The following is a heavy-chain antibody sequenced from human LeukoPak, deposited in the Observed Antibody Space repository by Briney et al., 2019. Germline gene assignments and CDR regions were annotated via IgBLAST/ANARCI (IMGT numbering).Heavy chain of an antibody. D-gene: IGHD2-15*01. Sequence: GGSLRLSCAASGLTFSSYWMSWVRQAPGKGLEWVANIKQDGSEKYYVDSVKGRFTISRDNAKNSLYLQMNSLRAEDTAVYYCAGSFGCSGGSCYSGLDVWGQGTTVTVSS. CDR3: AGSFGCSGGSCYSGLDV. CDR1: GLTFSSYW. CDR2: IKQDGSEK. J-gene: IGHJ6*02. V-gene: IGHV3-7*01.